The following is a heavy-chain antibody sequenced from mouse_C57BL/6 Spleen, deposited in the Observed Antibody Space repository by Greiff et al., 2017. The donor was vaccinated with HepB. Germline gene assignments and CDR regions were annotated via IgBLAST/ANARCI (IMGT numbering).Heavy chain of an antibody. Sequence: QVQLQQPGPELVRPGSSVKLSCKASGYTFTSYCMDWVKQRPGQGLEWIGNIYPSDSETHYNQKFKDKATLTVDKSSSTAYMQLRSLTSEDSAVYYCARGVTTVVATDDWGQGTTLTVSS. CDR1: GYTFTSYC. CDR3: ARGVTTVVATDD. V-gene: IGHV1-61*01. D-gene: IGHD1-1*01. CDR2: IYPSDSET. J-gene: IGHJ2*01.